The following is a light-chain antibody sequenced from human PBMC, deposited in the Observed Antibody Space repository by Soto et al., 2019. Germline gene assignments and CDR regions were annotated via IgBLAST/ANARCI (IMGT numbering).Light chain of an antibody. CDR1: QTIGSW. CDR2: KAS. Sequence: DIQMTQSPSTLSASVGDRVTITCRASQTIGSWLAWYQQKPGKAPKLLIYKASDLESGVPSRFRGSGSGTEFTLTISSLQAVDFATYYCQHYDTYSTTFGQGTQLEIK. J-gene: IGKJ2*01. CDR3: QHYDTYSTT. V-gene: IGKV1-5*03.